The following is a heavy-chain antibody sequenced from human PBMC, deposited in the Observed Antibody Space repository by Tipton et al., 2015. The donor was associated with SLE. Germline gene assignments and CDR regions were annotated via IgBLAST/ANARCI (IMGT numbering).Heavy chain of an antibody. CDR2: INSDGTST. Sequence: SLRLSCAASGFTFSIYWMHWVHQAPGKGLVWVSRINSDGTSTSYAESVKGRFTISRDNAKNTLYLQINSLRAEDTAVYYCARWGYSDYDYFDYWGQGTLVTVSS. V-gene: IGHV3-74*01. D-gene: IGHD5-12*01. J-gene: IGHJ4*02. CDR3: ARWGYSDYDYFDY. CDR1: GFTFSIYW.